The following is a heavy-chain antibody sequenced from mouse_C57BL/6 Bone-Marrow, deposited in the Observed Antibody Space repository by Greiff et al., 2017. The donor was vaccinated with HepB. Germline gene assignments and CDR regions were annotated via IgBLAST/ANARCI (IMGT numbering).Heavy chain of an antibody. J-gene: IGHJ1*03. CDR3: ARAKLGRGWYFDV. V-gene: IGHV3-6*01. CDR2: ISYDGSN. Sequence: ESGPGLVKPSQSLSLTCSVTGYSITSGYYWNWIRQFPGNKLEWMGYISYDGSNNYNPSLKNRISITRDTSKNQFFLKLNSVTTEDTATYYCARAKLGRGWYFDVWGTGTTVTVSS. D-gene: IGHD4-1*01. CDR1: GYSITSGYY.